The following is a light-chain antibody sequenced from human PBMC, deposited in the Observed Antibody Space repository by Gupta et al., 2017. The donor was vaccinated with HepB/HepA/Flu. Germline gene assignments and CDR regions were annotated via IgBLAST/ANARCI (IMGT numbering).Light chain of an antibody. Sequence: QSVLTQPPSASGTPEQRVTISCSGSSSNIGGNTVNWYQQLPGTAPKVLIHSNNQRPSGVPDRFSGSKSGTSASLAISGLQSEDEADYYCAAWDATLNGWVFGGGTRLTVL. CDR3: AAWDATLNGWV. V-gene: IGLV1-44*01. CDR1: SSNIGGNT. J-gene: IGLJ3*02. CDR2: SNN.